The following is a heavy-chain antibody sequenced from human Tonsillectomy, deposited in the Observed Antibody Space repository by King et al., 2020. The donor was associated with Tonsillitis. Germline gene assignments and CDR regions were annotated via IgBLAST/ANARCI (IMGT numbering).Heavy chain of an antibody. J-gene: IGHJ6*03. V-gene: IGHV4-59*01. CDR2: IYNSVST. Sequence: VQLQESGPGLVKPSETLSLTCTVSGGSISSDYLSWVRQPPGKGLELRGYIYNSVSTNYNPSLKSRVTISVDTSKNQFSLKLSSVTAADTAVYYCAGERVTTVDYYYYMDVWGKGTTVTVSS. CDR1: GGSISSDY. D-gene: IGHD4-17*01. CDR3: AGERVTTVDYYYYMDV.